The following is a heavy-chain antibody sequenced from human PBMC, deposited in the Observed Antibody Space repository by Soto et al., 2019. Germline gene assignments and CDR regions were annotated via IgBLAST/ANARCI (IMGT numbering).Heavy chain of an antibody. V-gene: IGHV3-23*01. CDR3: AKGFDYGDTKHIDH. CDR2: ITNTGFTT. J-gene: IGHJ4*02. D-gene: IGHD4-17*01. CDR1: GFDFSTHA. Sequence: GSLRLSCAASGFDFSTHALSWVRQAPGKGLEWPSSITNTGFTTHYADSVKGRFTISRENSRNTLHLQINNLRVDDTALYYCAKGFDYGDTKHIDHRGQGTLVTVSS.